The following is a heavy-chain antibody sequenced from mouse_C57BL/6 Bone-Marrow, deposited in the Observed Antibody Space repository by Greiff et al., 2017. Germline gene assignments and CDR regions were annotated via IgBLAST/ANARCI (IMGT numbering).Heavy chain of an antibody. V-gene: IGHV7-1*01. D-gene: IGHD2-12*01. CDR3: ARDALYTPAMDY. CDR2: SRNKANDYTT. J-gene: IGHJ4*01. CDR1: GFTFSAFY. Sequence: EVMLVESGGGLVQSGRSLRLSCATSGFTFSAFYMEWVRQAPGKGLEWIAASRNKANDYTTEYSASVKGRFIVSRDTSQSILYLQMNALRAEDTAIYYCARDALYTPAMDYWGQGTSVTVSS.